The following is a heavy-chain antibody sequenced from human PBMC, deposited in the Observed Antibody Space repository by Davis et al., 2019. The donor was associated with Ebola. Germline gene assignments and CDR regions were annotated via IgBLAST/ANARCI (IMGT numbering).Heavy chain of an antibody. CDR3: ARGDDYDSSGFDY. V-gene: IGHV4-59*01. CDR2: IYYSGST. CDR1: GDSINSFY. J-gene: IGHJ4*02. Sequence: SETLSLTCTVSGDSINSFYWSWIRQAPGKGLEWIGYIYYSGSTTYNPSLRSRLTILVDMSKNQFSLKLNSVTAADTAMYYCARGDDYDSSGFDYWGLGILVTVSS. D-gene: IGHD3-22*01.